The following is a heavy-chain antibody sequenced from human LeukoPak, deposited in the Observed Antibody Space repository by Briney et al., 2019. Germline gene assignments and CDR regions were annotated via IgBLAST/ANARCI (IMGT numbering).Heavy chain of an antibody. CDR3: AREYGPRGANAFDI. Sequence: GGSLRLSCAASGFTFSSYEMNWVRQAPGEGLEWVSYISSSGSTIYYADSVKGRFTISRDNAKNSLYLQMNSLRAEDTAVYYCAREYGPRGANAFDIWGQGTMVTVSS. CDR2: ISSSGSTI. V-gene: IGHV3-48*03. J-gene: IGHJ3*02. CDR1: GFTFSSYE. D-gene: IGHD4-17*01.